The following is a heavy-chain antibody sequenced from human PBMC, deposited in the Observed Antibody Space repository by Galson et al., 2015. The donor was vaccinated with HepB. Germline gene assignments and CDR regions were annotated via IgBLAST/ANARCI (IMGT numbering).Heavy chain of an antibody. CDR3: ARVGSTGTFDF. CDR2: AYYRSKRYI. J-gene: IGHJ4*02. CDR1: GDSVSSNSAG. D-gene: IGHD1-7*01. V-gene: IGHV6-1*01. Sequence: CAISGDSVSSNSAGWNWIRQSPSRGLEWLGRAYYRSKRYIDYAESVKGRITINPDTSKNQFSLQLFSVTPEDTAVFYCARVGSTGTFDFWGQGTPVIVSS.